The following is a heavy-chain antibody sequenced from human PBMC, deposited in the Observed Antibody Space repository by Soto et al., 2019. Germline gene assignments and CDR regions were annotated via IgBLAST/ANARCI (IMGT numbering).Heavy chain of an antibody. CDR2: IYYSGST. J-gene: IGHJ3*02. D-gene: IGHD2-2*01. CDR3: AREGYCSSTSCYSRDDAFDI. Sequence: QVQLQESGPGLVKPSQTLSLTCTVSGGSISSGGYYWSWIRQHPGKGLEWIGYIYYSGSTYYNPSLKSRVTISVDTSKNQFSLKLSSVTAADTAVYYCAREGYCSSTSCYSRDDAFDIWGQGTMVTVSS. CDR1: GGSISSGGYY. V-gene: IGHV4-31*03.